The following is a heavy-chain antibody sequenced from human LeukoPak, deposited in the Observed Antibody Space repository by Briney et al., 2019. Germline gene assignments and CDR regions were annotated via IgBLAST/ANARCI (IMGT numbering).Heavy chain of an antibody. V-gene: IGHV1-24*01. D-gene: IGHD2-15*01. J-gene: IGHJ4*02. CDR1: GYTLTELS. CDR2: FDPEDGET. Sequence: ASVKVSCKVSGYTLTELSMHWGRQAPGKGLEWMGGFDPEDGETIYAQKFQGRVTMTEDTSTDTAYMELRSLRSADTAVYYCARLGASLGYCSGGSCYDDYWGQGTLVTVSS. CDR3: ARLGASLGYCSGGSCYDDY.